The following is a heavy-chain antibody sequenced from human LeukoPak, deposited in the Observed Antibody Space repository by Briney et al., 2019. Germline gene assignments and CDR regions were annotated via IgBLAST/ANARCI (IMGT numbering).Heavy chain of an antibody. J-gene: IGHJ4*02. CDR3: AKTIQWPYYFDY. V-gene: IGHV3-23*01. D-gene: IGHD6-19*01. Sequence: PGGSLRLSRAASGFTFSSYAVSWVRQAPGKGLEWVSAVSGGGGTTYYADSVKGRFTISRDNSKNTLYLQMSSLRAEDTAVYYCAKTIQWPYYFDYWGQGTLVTVSS. CDR2: VSGGGGTT. CDR1: GFTFSSYA.